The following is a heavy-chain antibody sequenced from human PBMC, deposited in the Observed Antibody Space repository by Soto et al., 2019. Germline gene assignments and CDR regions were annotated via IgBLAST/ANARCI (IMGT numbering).Heavy chain of an antibody. J-gene: IGHJ4*02. V-gene: IGHV4-31*03. Sequence: PSETLSLTCTVSGGSISSGGYYWSWIRQHPGKGLEWIGYIYYSGSTYYNPSLKSRVTISVDTSKNQFSLKLSSVTAADTAVYYCARDRRGYSGYDFIDYWGQGTLVTVSS. CDR3: ARDRRGYSGYDFIDY. CDR1: GGSISSGGYY. CDR2: IYYSGST. D-gene: IGHD5-12*01.